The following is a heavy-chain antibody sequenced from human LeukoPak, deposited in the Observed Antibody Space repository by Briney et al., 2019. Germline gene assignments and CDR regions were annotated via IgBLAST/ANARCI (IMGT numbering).Heavy chain of an antibody. Sequence: GASVKVSCKASGYTFTSYGISWVRQAPGQGLEWMGWISAYNGNTNYAQKPQGRVTMTTDTSTSTAYMELRSLRSDDTAAYYCARDLQWLAPTRFDYWGQGTLVTVSS. J-gene: IGHJ4*02. CDR1: GYTFTSYG. V-gene: IGHV1-18*04. D-gene: IGHD6-19*01. CDR2: ISAYNGNT. CDR3: ARDLQWLAPTRFDY.